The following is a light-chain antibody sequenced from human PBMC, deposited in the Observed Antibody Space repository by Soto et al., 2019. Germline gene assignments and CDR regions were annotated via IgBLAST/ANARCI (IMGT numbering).Light chain of an antibody. Sequence: DIQLTQSPSSLSASVGERVTITCRASQSVTTYLNWYQQKPGKAPKLLISAASSLRDGVPSRFSGSGSGRVFTLTINSLHPEDFATYYCQQSFSDPPLSFGGGTRVEVK. CDR1: QSVTTY. CDR2: AAS. V-gene: IGKV1-39*01. CDR3: QQSFSDPPLS. J-gene: IGKJ4*01.